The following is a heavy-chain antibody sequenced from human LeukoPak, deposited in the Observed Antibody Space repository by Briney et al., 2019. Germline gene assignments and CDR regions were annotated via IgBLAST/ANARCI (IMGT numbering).Heavy chain of an antibody. CDR1: GFIFSRYG. CDR2: IGHDGNNE. D-gene: IGHD1-26*01. J-gene: IGHJ3*02. V-gene: IGHV3-30*02. CDR3: AKSLLTTASGTGRAFDI. Sequence: PGGSLRLSCAASGFIFSRYGMHWVRQAPGKGLEWVAYIGHDGNNEDYGDSVKGRFTISRDNSKNTLYVQMNSLRAEDTAKYYCAKSLLTTASGTGRAFDIWGQGTVVTVSA.